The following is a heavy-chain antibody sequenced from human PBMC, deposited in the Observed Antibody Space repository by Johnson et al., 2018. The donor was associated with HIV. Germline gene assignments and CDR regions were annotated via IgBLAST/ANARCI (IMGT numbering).Heavy chain of an antibody. D-gene: IGHD5-24*01. V-gene: IGHV3-30*04. CDR2: ISYDGSNK. J-gene: IGHJ3*02. Sequence: QVQLVESGGGVVQPGRSLRLSCAASGFTFSSYAMHWVRQAPGKGLEWVAVISYDGSNKYYADSVKGRFTISRDNSKNTLHLQMNSLRAEDTAVYYCAREGGDGYSPSAFDIWGQGTMVTVSS. CDR1: GFTFSSYA. CDR3: AREGGDGYSPSAFDI.